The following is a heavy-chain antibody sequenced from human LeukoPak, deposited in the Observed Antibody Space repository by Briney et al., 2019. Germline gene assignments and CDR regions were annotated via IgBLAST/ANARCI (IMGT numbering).Heavy chain of an antibody. CDR1: GGTFSSYA. CDR2: IIPIFGTA. J-gene: IGHJ4*02. CDR3: ASLIGYCSGGSCFKTAVPNDY. D-gene: IGHD2-15*01. Sequence: VASVKVSCKASGGTFSSYAISWVRQAPGQGREWMGGIIPIFGTANYAQKFQGRVTITADESTSTAYMELSSLRSEDTAVYYCASLIGYCSGGSCFKTAVPNDYWGQGTLVTVSS. V-gene: IGHV1-69*01.